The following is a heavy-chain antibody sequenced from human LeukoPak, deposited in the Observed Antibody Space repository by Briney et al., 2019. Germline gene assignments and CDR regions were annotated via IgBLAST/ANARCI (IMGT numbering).Heavy chain of an antibody. V-gene: IGHV1-69*13. J-gene: IGHJ4*02. CDR1: GGTFSSYA. D-gene: IGHD5-12*01. Sequence: RASVKVSCKASGGTFSSYAISWVRQAPGQGLEWMGGIIPIFGTANYAQKFQGRVTITADESTSTAYMELSSLRSEDTAVYYCARDLAAIVATIYFDYWGQGTLVTVSS. CDR3: ARDLAAIVATIYFDY. CDR2: IIPIFGTA.